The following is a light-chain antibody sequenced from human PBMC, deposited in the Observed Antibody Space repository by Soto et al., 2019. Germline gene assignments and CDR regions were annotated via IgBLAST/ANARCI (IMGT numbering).Light chain of an antibody. CDR1: GSNIGNNY. CDR2: ETN. V-gene: IGLV1-51*02. CDR3: ASWDNSLCDGRG. Sequence: QSVLTQPPSVSAAPGQTVTISCSGSGSNIGNNYVSWYQHLPGAAPKLLIFETNRRPAGIPDRFSGSKSGTSATLGITGLQTEDEGDYYCASWDNSLCDGRGFGPGTKLPVL. J-gene: IGLJ1*01.